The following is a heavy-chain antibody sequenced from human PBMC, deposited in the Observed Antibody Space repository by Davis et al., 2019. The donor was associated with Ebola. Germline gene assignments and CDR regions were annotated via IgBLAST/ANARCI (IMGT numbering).Heavy chain of an antibody. V-gene: IGHV3-30*02. CDR2: ISYDGRNK. CDR1: GFSFSSYA. D-gene: IGHD6-13*01. J-gene: IGHJ4*02. CDR3: TKGQGYFLDY. Sequence: EGSLRLSCAASGFSFSSYAMHWVRQAPGKGLEWVAFISYDGRNKYYADSVKGRFTFSRDNSKNTLYLQMDTLRVEDTALYYCTKGQGYFLDYWGQGTLVTVSS.